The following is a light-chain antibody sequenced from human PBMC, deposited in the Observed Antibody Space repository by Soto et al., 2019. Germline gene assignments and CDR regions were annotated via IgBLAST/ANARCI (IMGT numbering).Light chain of an antibody. J-gene: IGKJ1*01. CDR1: QSVSSN. Sequence: IVMTQSPATLSVSPGXRATLSCRASQSVSSNLAWYQQKPGQAPRLLIYGASTRATGIPARFSGSGSGTAFTLTISSLQSEDFAVDYCQQYNHWPRTFGQGTKVHIK. V-gene: IGKV3-15*01. CDR2: GAS. CDR3: QQYNHWPRT.